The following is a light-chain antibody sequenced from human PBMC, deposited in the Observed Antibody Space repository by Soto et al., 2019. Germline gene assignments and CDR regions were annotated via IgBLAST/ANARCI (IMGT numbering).Light chain of an antibody. Sequence: VLTQSPATLSLSPGERATLSCRASQTVSSFLAWYQQKPGQAPRLLIHDSSDRATGIPARFSGSGSGTDFTLTISSLEPEDVAVYYCQQRSNWPLTFGAGTRVEI. CDR3: QQRSNWPLT. J-gene: IGKJ4*01. V-gene: IGKV3-11*01. CDR2: DSS. CDR1: QTVSSF.